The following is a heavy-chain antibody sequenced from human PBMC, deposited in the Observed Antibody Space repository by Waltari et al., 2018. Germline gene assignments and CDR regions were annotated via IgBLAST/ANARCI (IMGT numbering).Heavy chain of an antibody. J-gene: IGHJ4*02. Sequence: EVQLVESGGNLVQPGGSLRLYCAASGSPFGRCSMNWVRQAPGKGLGWLSYISSSSSTIYYADSVKGRFTISRDNAKNSLYLQMNSLRAEDTAVYYCARDRWDYWGQGTLVTVSS. CDR2: ISSSSSTI. CDR1: GSPFGRCS. V-gene: IGHV3-48*01. CDR3: ARDRWDY.